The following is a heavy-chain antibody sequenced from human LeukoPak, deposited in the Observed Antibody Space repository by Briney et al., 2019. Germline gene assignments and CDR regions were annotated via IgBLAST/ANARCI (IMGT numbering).Heavy chain of an antibody. CDR2: ISSSGSTI. CDR3: ASGYYDSSGYYYPFDY. CDR1: GFTFSSYS. J-gene: IGHJ4*02. D-gene: IGHD3-22*01. Sequence: PGGSLRLSCAASGFTFSSYSMHWIRQAPGKGLEWVSYISSSGSTIYYADSVKGRFTISRDNAKNSLYLQMNSLRAEDTAVYYCASGYYDSSGYYYPFDYWGQGTLVTVSS. V-gene: IGHV3-48*04.